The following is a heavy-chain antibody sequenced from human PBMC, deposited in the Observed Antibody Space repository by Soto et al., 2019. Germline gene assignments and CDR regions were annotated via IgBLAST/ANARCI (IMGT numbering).Heavy chain of an antibody. D-gene: IGHD5-12*01. V-gene: IGHV5-10-1*01. J-gene: IGHJ6*02. CDR1: GYNFTTYW. Sequence: GESLKISCKGSGYNFTTYWISWVRQMPGKGLEWMGRIDPSDSYTNYSPSFQGHVTISADKSINTAYLQWSSLKASDTAIYYCAKHVKMATIYGMDVWGQGTKVTVSS. CDR2: IDPSDSYT. CDR3: AKHVKMATIYGMDV.